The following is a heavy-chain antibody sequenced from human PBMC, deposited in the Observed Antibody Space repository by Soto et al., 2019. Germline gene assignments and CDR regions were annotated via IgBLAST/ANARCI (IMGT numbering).Heavy chain of an antibody. V-gene: IGHV3-7*03. D-gene: IGHD3-16*01. CDR1: ECTFRNYC. CDR3: FGGNGGPX. J-gene: IGHJ4*02. CDR2: ISTDGRTT. Sequence: LRLSCVTSECTFRNYCLNWVRQVPGKGLEWVANISTDGRTTNYVDSVKGRFIISIDNVRNSVSLQTNSLRVEDTAVYFCFGGNGGPXWGQGTEVTVSX.